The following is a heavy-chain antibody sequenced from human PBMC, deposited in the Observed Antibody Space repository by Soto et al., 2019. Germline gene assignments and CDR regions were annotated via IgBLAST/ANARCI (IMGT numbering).Heavy chain of an antibody. CDR2: IFWDDDK. Sequence: SGPTLVNPTQTLTLTCTFSGFSLSTSGVGVGWIRQPPGKALEWLGIIFWDDDKRYRPSLKSRLTITKDTSKNQGVLTMTNMDPVDTATYYCAHSGYDILTGYRPLDYWGQGTLVTVSS. CDR3: AHSGYDILTGYRPLDY. V-gene: IGHV2-5*02. D-gene: IGHD3-9*01. J-gene: IGHJ4*02. CDR1: GFSLSTSGVG.